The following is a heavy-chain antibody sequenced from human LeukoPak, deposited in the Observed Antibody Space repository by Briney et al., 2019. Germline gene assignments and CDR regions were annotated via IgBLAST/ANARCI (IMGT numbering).Heavy chain of an antibody. V-gene: IGHV4-34*01. CDR2: LNASGST. D-gene: IGHD1-26*01. Sequence: PETLSLTCAVYGGPFSHYYWTWIRQPPGKGLEWVGDLNASGSTTYDPSLKSRVTISVDTSKTHFSLNLTSVTAADTAVYYCASRIGRYLYYFGMDVWGQGTTVTVSS. J-gene: IGHJ6*02. CDR1: GGPFSHYY. CDR3: ASRIGRYLYYFGMDV.